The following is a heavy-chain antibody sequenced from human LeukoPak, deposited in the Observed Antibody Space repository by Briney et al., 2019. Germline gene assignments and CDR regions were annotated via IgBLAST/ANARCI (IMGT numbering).Heavy chain of an antibody. Sequence: GGSLRLSCAASGFTFSSYAMNWVRQAPGKGLGWVSAISGSGGSTYYADSVKGGFTISRDKSKNTLYLKMNSLRAEDTAVYYCAKCETAMVTKFDYWGQGPVVTVSS. D-gene: IGHD5-18*01. J-gene: IGHJ4*02. CDR2: ISGSGGST. CDR1: GFTFSSYA. CDR3: AKCETAMVTKFDY. V-gene: IGHV3-23*01.